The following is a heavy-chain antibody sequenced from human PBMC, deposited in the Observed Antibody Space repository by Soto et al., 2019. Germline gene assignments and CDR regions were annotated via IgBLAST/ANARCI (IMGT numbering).Heavy chain of an antibody. D-gene: IGHD3-10*02. J-gene: IGHJ1*01. CDR1: GFTFDDYA. CDR3: AKEGDPTVYGGEYFQH. V-gene: IGHV3-9*01. Sequence: EVQLVESGGGLVQPGRSLRLSCAASGFTFDDYAMHWVRQAPGKGLEWVSGISWNSGSIGYADSVKGRFTISRDNAKKSLYLQMNSLRAEDTALYYCAKEGDPTVYGGEYFQHWGQGTLVTVSS. CDR2: ISWNSGSI.